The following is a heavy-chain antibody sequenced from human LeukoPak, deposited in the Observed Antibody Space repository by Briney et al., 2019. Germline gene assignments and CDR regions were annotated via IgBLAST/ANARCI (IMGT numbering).Heavy chain of an antibody. D-gene: IGHD2-2*01. CDR2: IYYSGST. V-gene: IGHV4-30-4*01. Sequence: PSETLSLTCTVSGGSISSGDYYWSWIRQPPGKGLEWIGYIYYSGSTYYNPSLKSRVTISVDTSKNQFSLKLSSVTAADTAVYYCARRKRSGCSSTSCLLNWFDPWGQGTLSPSPQ. CDR3: ARRKRSGCSSTSCLLNWFDP. CDR1: GGSISSGDYY. J-gene: IGHJ5*02.